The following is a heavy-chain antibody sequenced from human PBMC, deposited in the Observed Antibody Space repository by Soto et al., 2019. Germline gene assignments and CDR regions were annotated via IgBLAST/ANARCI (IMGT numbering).Heavy chain of an antibody. Sequence: PSETLSLTCSFSGDSVTSHYLTWIRQSPEKGLEWIGYMHYTGFSHYNPSLKSRLTLSVDRSKNQFTLQLTSVTVADTAVYYCAREDMPLVVVAATAPDQYNWFDPWGQGTLVTVSS. J-gene: IGHJ5*02. CDR3: AREDMPLVVVAATAPDQYNWFDP. V-gene: IGHV4-59*02. CDR1: GDSVTSHY. CDR2: MHYTGFS. D-gene: IGHD2-15*01.